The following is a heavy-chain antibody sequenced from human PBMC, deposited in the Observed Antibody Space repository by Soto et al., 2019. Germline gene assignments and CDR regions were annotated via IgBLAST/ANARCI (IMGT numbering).Heavy chain of an antibody. CDR3: ARLSGDHSAFFSYGMDA. J-gene: IGHJ6*02. CDR1: GFTFDTYW. V-gene: IGHV3-74*01. Sequence: LRLSFAASGFTFDTYWMNWVRQAPGEGPEWLSGINSDGTISSYADSVKGRFTISRDNARNTLSLQMNSLRADDTAVYYCARLSGDHSAFFSYGMDAWGQGTTVTVSS. CDR2: INSDGTIS. D-gene: IGHD2-21*01.